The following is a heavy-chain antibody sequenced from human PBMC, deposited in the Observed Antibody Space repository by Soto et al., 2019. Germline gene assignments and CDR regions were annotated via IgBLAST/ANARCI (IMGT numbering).Heavy chain of an antibody. V-gene: IGHV6-1*01. D-gene: IGHD1-1*01. Sequence: SQTLSLTCAISGDSVSSNTASWNWIRQSPSRGLECLGRTYFRSNWYNDYAVSVKSRIIITPDTSNNKFSLQLKSVTPEDTAVYFCEQGDNLGPQTAYASDPWCQGIMVTVS. CDR1: GDSVSSNTAS. J-gene: IGHJ5*02. CDR2: TYFRSNWYN. CDR3: EQGDNLGPQTAYASDP.